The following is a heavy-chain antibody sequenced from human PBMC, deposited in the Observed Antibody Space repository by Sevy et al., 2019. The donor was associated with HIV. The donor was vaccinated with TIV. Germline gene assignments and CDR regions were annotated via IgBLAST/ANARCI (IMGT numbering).Heavy chain of an antibody. V-gene: IGHV3-30-3*01. CDR1: GFAFSTHA. CDR3: ARDGGYSIKWYPLY. CDR2: ISYEGTET. Sequence: GGSLRLSCAASGFAFSTHAMHWVRQAPGKGLEWVAVISYEGTETFYAASVEGRFTISRDNSKNMLSLQINSLKPEDTAGYYWARDGGYSIKWYPLYWGHGTLVTVSS. D-gene: IGHD1-26*01. J-gene: IGHJ4*01.